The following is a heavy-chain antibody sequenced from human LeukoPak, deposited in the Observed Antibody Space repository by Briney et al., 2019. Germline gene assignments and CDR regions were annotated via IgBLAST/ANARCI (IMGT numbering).Heavy chain of an antibody. D-gene: IGHD3-22*01. CDR3: AKATRSGYYRDAFDI. CDR2: ISWNSGSI. CDR1: GFTFDDYA. V-gene: IGHV3-9*03. Sequence: GGSLRLSCAASGFTFDDYAMHWVRHAPGKGLEWVSGISWNSGSIGYADSVKGRFTISRDNAKNSLYLQMNSLRAEDMALYYCAKATRSGYYRDAFDIWGQGTMVTVSS. J-gene: IGHJ3*02.